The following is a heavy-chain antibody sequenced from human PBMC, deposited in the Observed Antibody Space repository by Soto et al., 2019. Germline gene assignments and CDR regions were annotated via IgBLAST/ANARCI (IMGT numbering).Heavy chain of an antibody. CDR3: ARVYCSGGSCSPDTYYYYYGMDV. CDR2: INAGNGNT. CDR1: GYTFTSYA. J-gene: IGHJ6*02. D-gene: IGHD2-15*01. V-gene: IGHV1-3*01. Sequence: GASVKVSCKASGYTFTSYAMHWVRQAPGQRLEWMGWINAGNGNTKYSQKFQGRVTITRDTSASTAYMELSSLRSEDTAVYYCARVYCSGGSCSPDTYYYYYGMDVWGQGTTVTVSS.